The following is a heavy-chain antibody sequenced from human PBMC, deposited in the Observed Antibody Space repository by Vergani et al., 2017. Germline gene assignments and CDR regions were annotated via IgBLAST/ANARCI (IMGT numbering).Heavy chain of an antibody. Sequence: QLQLQESGPGLVKPSETLSLTCTVSGGSISSSSYYWGWIRQPPGKGLEWIGSIYYSGSTYYNPSLKSRVTISVDTSKNQFSLKLSSGTAADPAVDYCARPSTVVTTGAFDYWGQGTLVTVSS. CDR3: ARPSTVVTTGAFDY. J-gene: IGHJ4*02. V-gene: IGHV4-39*01. D-gene: IGHD4-23*01. CDR2: IYYSGST. CDR1: GGSISSSSYY.